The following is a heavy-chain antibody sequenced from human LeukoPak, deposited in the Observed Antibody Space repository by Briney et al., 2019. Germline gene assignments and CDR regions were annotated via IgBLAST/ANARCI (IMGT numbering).Heavy chain of an antibody. Sequence: PGGSLRLSCAASGFTYNTYAMNWVRQAPGKGLEWVSVIYSGGSTYYADSVKGRFTISRDNSKNTLYLQMNSLRAEDTAVYYCARVRHGSSGGMDVWGQGTTVTVSS. V-gene: IGHV3-66*01. J-gene: IGHJ6*02. CDR2: IYSGGST. CDR3: ARVRHGSSGGMDV. D-gene: IGHD6-6*01. CDR1: GFTYNTYA.